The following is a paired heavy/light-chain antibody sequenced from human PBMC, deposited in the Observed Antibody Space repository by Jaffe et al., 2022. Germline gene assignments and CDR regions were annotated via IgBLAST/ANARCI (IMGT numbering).Light chain of an antibody. CDR3: QSADSSGTYPDVV. CDR2: KDS. Sequence: SYELTQPPSVSVSPGQTARITCSGDALPKQYAYWYQQKPGQAPVLVIYKDSERPSGIPERFSGSSSGTTVTLTISGVQAEDEADYYCQSADSSGTYPDVVFGGGTKLTVL. CDR1: ALPKQY. V-gene: IGLV3-25*03. J-gene: IGLJ2*01.
Heavy chain of an antibody. J-gene: IGHJ4*02. CDR2: IYYSGST. Sequence: QLQLQESGPGLVKPSETLSLTCTVSGGSISSSSYYWGWIRQPPGKGLEWIGSIYYSGSTYYNPSLKSRVTISVDTSKNQFSLKLSSVTAADTAVYYCARHNTSPFLTYIAVAGMGVVYFDYWGQGTLVTVSS. CDR3: ARHNTSPFLTYIAVAGMGVVYFDY. D-gene: IGHD6-19*01. V-gene: IGHV4-39*01. CDR1: GGSISSSSYY.